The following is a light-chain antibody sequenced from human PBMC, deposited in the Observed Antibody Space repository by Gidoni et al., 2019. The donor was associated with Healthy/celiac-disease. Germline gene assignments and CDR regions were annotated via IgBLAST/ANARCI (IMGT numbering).Light chain of an antibody. Sequence: SVLTPPPSASLTPGQRVTISCSGSSSNIGSNYVYWYQQLPGTAPKLLIYRNNQRPSGVPERFSGSKSGTSASLAISGLRSEDEADYYCAAWDDSLSGQVFGGGTKLTVL. J-gene: IGLJ3*02. V-gene: IGLV1-47*01. CDR2: RNN. CDR1: SSNIGSNY. CDR3: AAWDDSLSGQV.